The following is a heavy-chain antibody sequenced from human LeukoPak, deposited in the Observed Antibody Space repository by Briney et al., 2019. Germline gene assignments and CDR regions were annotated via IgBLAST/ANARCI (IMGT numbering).Heavy chain of an antibody. J-gene: IGHJ5*02. D-gene: IGHD2-2*01. Sequence: GGSLRLSCAGSGFTFSNYAMGWVRQAPGKGLEWVSAISGSGGDTFYADSVKGRFTISRDNSKNTLYVQMNSLRAEDTALYYCAKGAEYQLLSRWFDPWGQGTLVTVSS. V-gene: IGHV3-23*01. CDR2: ISGSGGDT. CDR1: GFTFSNYA. CDR3: AKGAEYQLLSRWFDP.